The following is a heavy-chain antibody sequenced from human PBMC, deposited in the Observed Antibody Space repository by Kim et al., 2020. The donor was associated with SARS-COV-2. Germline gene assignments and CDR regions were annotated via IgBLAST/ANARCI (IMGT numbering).Heavy chain of an antibody. CDR1: GFTFKDYG. V-gene: IGHV3-30*03. CDR2: ISGGGDDK. J-gene: IGHJ4*02. CDR3: VRQSGLGSGLSND. D-gene: IGHD6-19*01. Sequence: GGSLRLSCVASGFTFKDYGMHWVRQSPGKGLDWLAVISGGGDDKQYADSVKGRFTISRDNSKNMVFLQMYSLRPEDTALYYCVRQSGLGSGLSNDWGQGTLVTVSS.